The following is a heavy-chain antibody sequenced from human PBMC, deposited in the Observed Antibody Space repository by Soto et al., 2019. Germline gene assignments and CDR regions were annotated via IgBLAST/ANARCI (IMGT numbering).Heavy chain of an antibody. CDR3: ARGSRRYCSSTSCYVREAAFDI. CDR2: INHSGST. D-gene: IGHD2-2*01. J-gene: IGHJ3*02. CDR1: GGSFSGYY. V-gene: IGHV4-34*01. Sequence: SETLSLTCAVYGGSFSGYYWSWIRQPPGKGLEWIGEINHSGSTNYNPSLKSRVTISVDTSKNQFSLELSSVTAADTAVYYCARGSRRYCSSTSCYVREAAFDIWGQGTMVTVSS.